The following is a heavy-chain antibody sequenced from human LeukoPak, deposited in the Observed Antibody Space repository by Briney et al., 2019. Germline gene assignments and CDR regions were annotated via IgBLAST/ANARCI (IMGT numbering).Heavy chain of an antibody. CDR2: IYYSGST. Sequence: SETLFLTCIVSGGSISSYYWSWIRQPPGKGLEWIGYIYYSGSTNYNPSLKSRVTISVDTSKNQFSLKLSSVTAADTAVYYCARVPLASSFGSSYYYYGMDVWGQGTTVTVSS. D-gene: IGHD3-16*01. J-gene: IGHJ6*02. CDR1: GGSISSYY. CDR3: ARVPLASSFGSSYYYYGMDV. V-gene: IGHV4-59*01.